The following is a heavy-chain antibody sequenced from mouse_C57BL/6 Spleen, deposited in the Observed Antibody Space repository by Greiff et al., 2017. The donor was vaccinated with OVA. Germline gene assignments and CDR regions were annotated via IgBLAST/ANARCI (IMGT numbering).Heavy chain of an antibody. CDR3: ATYGGAGDWYFEV. Sequence: VKLMESGPGLVQPSQSLSITCTVSGFSLPSYGVHWVRQSPGKGLEWLGVIWRGGSTDYNAAFMSRLSITKDNSKSQVFFKMNSLQADDTAIDYCATYGGAGDWYFEVWGTGTTVTVSS. CDR1: GFSLPSYG. CDR2: IWRGGST. D-gene: IGHD2-10*02. J-gene: IGHJ1*03. V-gene: IGHV2-5*01.